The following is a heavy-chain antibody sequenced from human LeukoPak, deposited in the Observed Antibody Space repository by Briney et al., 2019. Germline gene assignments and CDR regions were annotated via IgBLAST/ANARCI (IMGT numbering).Heavy chain of an antibody. Sequence: GGSLRLSCAASGFMFNNYWMSWVRQAPGKGLEWVANIKQDGSEIYYVESVKGRFTISRDNAKNSLYVQMSSLRAEDTAVYYCARARWVSGCYYFDYWGQGTLVTASS. V-gene: IGHV3-7*01. CDR1: GFMFNNYW. CDR2: IKQDGSEI. J-gene: IGHJ4*02. D-gene: IGHD6-19*01. CDR3: ARARWVSGCYYFDY.